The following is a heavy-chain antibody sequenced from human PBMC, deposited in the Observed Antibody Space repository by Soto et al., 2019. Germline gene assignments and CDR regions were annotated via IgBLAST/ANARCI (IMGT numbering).Heavy chain of an antibody. CDR2: ISAYNGNT. Sequence: ASVKVSCKASGYSFTSYGISWVRQAPGQGLEWMGWISAYNGNTKYAQKVQDRVTMTTDTSTSTAYMELRSLRSDDTALYYCAREGIEAAAPTAGYWGQGTLVTVSS. CDR3: AREGIEAAAPTAGY. J-gene: IGHJ4*02. CDR1: GYSFTSYG. D-gene: IGHD6-25*01. V-gene: IGHV1-18*01.